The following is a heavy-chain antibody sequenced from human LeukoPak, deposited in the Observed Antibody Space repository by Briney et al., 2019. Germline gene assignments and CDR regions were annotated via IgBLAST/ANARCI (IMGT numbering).Heavy chain of an antibody. D-gene: IGHD3-3*01. V-gene: IGHV3-21*01. CDR1: GFTYSSYS. CDR3: ASLGDFWSGLYYFDY. CDR2: SSSSSSYI. Sequence: GGSLRLSCAASGFTYSSYSMNLVRQATGKGLEWVSSSSSSSSYIYYADSVKGRFTISRDNAKNSLYLQMNSLRAEDTAVYYCASLGDFWSGLYYFDYWGQGTLVTVSS. J-gene: IGHJ4*02.